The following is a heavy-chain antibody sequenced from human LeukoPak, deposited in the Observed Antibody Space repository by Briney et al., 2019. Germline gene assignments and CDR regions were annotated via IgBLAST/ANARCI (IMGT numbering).Heavy chain of an antibody. CDR2: ISYDGNKE. D-gene: IGHD3-10*01. V-gene: IGHV3-30*18. CDR1: GFTFSSYG. CDR3: AKDRGGSPAFIQN. Sequence: GGSLRLSCAASGFTFSSYGMYWVRQAPGKGLEWVALISYDGNKEYYADSVKGRFTISRDSSHNTLYLQINALRLEDTAVYYCAKDRGGSPAFIQNWGQGTLVIVSS. J-gene: IGHJ1*01.